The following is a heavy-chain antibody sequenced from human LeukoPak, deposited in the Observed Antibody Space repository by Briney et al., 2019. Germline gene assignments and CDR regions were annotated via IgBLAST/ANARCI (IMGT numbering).Heavy chain of an antibody. J-gene: IGHJ4*02. CDR3: ATDPVGYCSANGCYSVDY. CDR1: GYTLTELS. CDR2: FDPEDGET. D-gene: IGHD2-15*01. V-gene: IGHV1-24*01. Sequence: ASVKVSCKVSGYTLTELSMHWVRQAPGKGLEWMGGFDPEDGETIYAQKFQGRLTMTEDTSTDTAYMELSSLRSDDTAVYYCATDPVGYCSANGCYSVDYWGQGTLVTVSS.